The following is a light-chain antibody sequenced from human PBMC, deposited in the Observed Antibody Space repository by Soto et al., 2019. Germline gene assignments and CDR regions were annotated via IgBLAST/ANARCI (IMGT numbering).Light chain of an antibody. Sequence: IEMWRSRATRSVARREGATLSGRASQNIYYNVAWYQHRPGQAPRLLIYRASTRATGVPARFSGSGSGTEFTLTISSLQSEDFTVYSCLQYHNLWAFGQGTKVDI. V-gene: IGKV3-15*01. CDR2: RAS. J-gene: IGKJ1*01. CDR3: LQYHNLWA. CDR1: QNIYYN.